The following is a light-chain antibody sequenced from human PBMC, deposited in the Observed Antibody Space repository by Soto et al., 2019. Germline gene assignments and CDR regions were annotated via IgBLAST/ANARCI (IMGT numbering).Light chain of an antibody. CDR1: QSVDSD. V-gene: IGKV3-15*01. J-gene: IGKJ2*01. CDR2: GAS. CDR3: QQYNTWFRGT. Sequence: EVVVTQSPATLSVSPGERVTLSCRASQSVDSDVAWFQHKPGQAPRLLIYGASTRAAGIPGRFSGSGYETDFTFTISSLGPEDSATYFCQQYNTWFRGTFGQGTKLEIK.